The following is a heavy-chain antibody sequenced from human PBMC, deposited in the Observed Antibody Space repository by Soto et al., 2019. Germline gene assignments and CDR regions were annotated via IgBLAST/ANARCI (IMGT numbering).Heavy chain of an antibody. CDR1: GFSFSRYT. Sequence: PGESLKISCVGSGFSFSRYTVGWVRQVPGKGLEWMGVIHPGDSDTIYSPSFQGQVTISADKSISTAYLQWSSLKASDTAMYYCTLSYGDSYYYYYDMDVWGQGTMVTVSS. J-gene: IGHJ6*02. D-gene: IGHD4-17*01. CDR3: TLSYGDSYYYYYDMDV. CDR2: IHPGDSDT. V-gene: IGHV5-51*01.